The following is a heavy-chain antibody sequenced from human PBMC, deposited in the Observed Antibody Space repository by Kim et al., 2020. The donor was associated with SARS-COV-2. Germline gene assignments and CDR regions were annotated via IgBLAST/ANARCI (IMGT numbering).Heavy chain of an antibody. CDR3: ARDGGTRGVYYYGMDV. D-gene: IGHD3-16*01. V-gene: IGHV1-2*02. CDR1: GYTFTGYY. J-gene: IGHJ6*02. Sequence: ASVKVSCKASGYTFTGYYMHWVRQAPGQGLEWMGWINPNSGGTNYAQTFQGRVTMTRDTSISTAYMELSRLRSDDTAVYYCARDGGTRGVYYYGMDVWGQGTTVTVSS. CDR2: INPNSGGT.